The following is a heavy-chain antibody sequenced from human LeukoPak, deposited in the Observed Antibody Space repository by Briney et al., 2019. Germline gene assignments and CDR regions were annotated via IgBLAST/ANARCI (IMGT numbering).Heavy chain of an antibody. Sequence: SETLSLTCTASGGSISSSSYYWGWIRQPPGKGLEWIGSIYYSGSTYYNPSLKSRVTISVDTSKNQFSLKLSSVTAADTAVYYCARLLRYFDWSTHNWFDPWGQGTLVTVSS. CDR3: ARLLRYFDWSTHNWFDP. CDR2: IYYSGST. D-gene: IGHD3-9*01. V-gene: IGHV4-39*01. J-gene: IGHJ5*02. CDR1: GGSISSSSYY.